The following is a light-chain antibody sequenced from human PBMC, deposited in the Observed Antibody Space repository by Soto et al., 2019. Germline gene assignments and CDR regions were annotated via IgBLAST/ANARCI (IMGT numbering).Light chain of an antibody. CDR1: QTISRW. J-gene: IGKJ1*01. CDR2: QAS. Sequence: DIPMTQSPSTLSASVGDRVLIPCRASQTISRWLAWYQQKPGKAPKLLIYQASTLESGVPSRFSGSGSGTEVTLTISGLQPDDFATYYCQQYKHYRTCGQGTKVDIK. CDR3: QQYKHYRT. V-gene: IGKV1-5*03.